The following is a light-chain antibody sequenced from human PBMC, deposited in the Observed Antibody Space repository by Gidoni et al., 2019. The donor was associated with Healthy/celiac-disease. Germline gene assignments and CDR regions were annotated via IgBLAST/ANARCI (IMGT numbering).Light chain of an antibody. CDR1: QDISNY. CDR2: DAS. CDR3: QQYDNLPPFRF. J-gene: IGKJ3*01. Sequence: DIQMTQSPSSLSASVGDRVTITCQASQDISNYLNWYQQKPGKAPKLLIYDASNLETGVPSRFSGSGSGTDFTFTISSLQPEDIATYYCQQYDNLPPFRFFGPXTKVDIK. V-gene: IGKV1-33*01.